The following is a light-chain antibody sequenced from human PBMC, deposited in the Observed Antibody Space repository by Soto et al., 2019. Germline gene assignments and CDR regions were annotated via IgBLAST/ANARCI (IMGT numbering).Light chain of an antibody. CDR3: QQYNTYPLT. CDR2: KAS. J-gene: IGKJ4*01. V-gene: IGKV1-5*03. CDR1: QSISTW. Sequence: DIQMTQSPSTLSASVGDRVTITCRASQSISTWLAWYQQKPGKAPKLLIYKASSLEGGVPSRFSGSGSGTEFNFTISSLQPDDFATYYCQQYNTYPLTFGGGTTVDTK.